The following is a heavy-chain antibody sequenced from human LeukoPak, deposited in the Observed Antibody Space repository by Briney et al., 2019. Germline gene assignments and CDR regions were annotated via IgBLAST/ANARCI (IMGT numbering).Heavy chain of an antibody. J-gene: IGHJ4*02. V-gene: IGHV3-9*01. D-gene: IGHD5-12*01. CDR1: GFTFNDYA. CDR2: ISWNGANI. CDR3: AEGKWPQNTFDY. Sequence: GGSLRLSCAASGFTFNDYAMHWVRQAPGKGLEWVSGISWNGANIGYADSVKGRFTISRDNAKNSLPLQMNSLRGEDTALYYCAEGKWPQNTFDYWGQGTLVTVSS.